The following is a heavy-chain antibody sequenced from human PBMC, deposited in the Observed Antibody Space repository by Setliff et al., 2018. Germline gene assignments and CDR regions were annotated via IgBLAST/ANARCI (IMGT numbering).Heavy chain of an antibody. D-gene: IGHD3-3*01. Sequence: GESLKISCKGSGYSFTRYWIGWVRQMPGKGLEWMGIIYPGDSDIRYSPSFQGQVTISADKSISTAYLQWSSLKASDTAMYYCATFWTLGGFYYYYIDVWGKGTTVTVSS. CDR1: GYSFTRYW. V-gene: IGHV5-51*01. CDR2: IYPGDSDI. CDR3: ATFWTLGGFYYYYIDV. J-gene: IGHJ6*03.